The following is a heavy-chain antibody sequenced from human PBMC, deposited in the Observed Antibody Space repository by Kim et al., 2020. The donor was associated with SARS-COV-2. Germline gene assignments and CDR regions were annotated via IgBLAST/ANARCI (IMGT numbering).Heavy chain of an antibody. CDR1: GGSISSSSYY. D-gene: IGHD3-9*01. Sequence: SETLSLTCTVSGGSISSSSYYWGWIRQPPGKGLEWIGSIYYSGSTYYNPSLKSRVTISVDTSKNQFSLKLSSVTAADTAVYYCARAGSGDTILRYFDWFPVFDLWGRGTLVTVSS. J-gene: IGHJ2*01. CDR3: ARAGSGDTILRYFDWFPVFDL. V-gene: IGHV4-39*07. CDR2: IYYSGST.